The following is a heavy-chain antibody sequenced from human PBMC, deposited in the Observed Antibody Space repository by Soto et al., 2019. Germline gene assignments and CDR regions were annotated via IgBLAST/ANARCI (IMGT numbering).Heavy chain of an antibody. CDR1: GYIMTTYG. V-gene: IGHV1-18*01. Sequence: QVQLVQSGTEVKKPGASVKVSCKASGYIMTTYGVSWVRQAPGQGLEWVGWISAYNDHTNYAQKFQGRVTMTTDTATSTDYMELRSLRSDDTAVYYCARGTYFDYWGQGTLVTVSS. CDR3: ARGTYFDY. D-gene: IGHD1-1*01. J-gene: IGHJ4*02. CDR2: ISAYNDHT.